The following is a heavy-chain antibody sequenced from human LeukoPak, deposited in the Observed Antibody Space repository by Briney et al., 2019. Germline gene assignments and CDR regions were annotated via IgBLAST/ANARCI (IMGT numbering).Heavy chain of an antibody. CDR1: GFTFSNYA. CDR2: ISYDGSNK. Sequence: PGRSLRLSCAVSGFTFSNYAMHWVRQAPGKGLEWVAVISYDGSNKYYAGSVKGRFTISRDNSKNTLYLQMNSLRAEDTAVYYCARDSTMIVVVITPDYWGQGTLVTVSS. J-gene: IGHJ4*02. V-gene: IGHV3-30*04. CDR3: ARDSTMIVVVITPDY. D-gene: IGHD3-22*01.